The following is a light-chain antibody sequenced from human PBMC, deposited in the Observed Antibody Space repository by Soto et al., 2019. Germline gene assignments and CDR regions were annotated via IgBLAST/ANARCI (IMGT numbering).Light chain of an antibody. CDR2: KAS. V-gene: IGKV1-5*03. J-gene: IGKJ4*01. CDR1: QSVNNW. Sequence: DIQMTQSPSTLSASVGDRVTITCRASQSVNNWLAWYQQKPGKAPNLLIYKASNFQSGAPSRFSGSGSGTEFTLTITSLQPDDSATYYCQQYSSYPLTFGGGTKVEI. CDR3: QQYSSYPLT.